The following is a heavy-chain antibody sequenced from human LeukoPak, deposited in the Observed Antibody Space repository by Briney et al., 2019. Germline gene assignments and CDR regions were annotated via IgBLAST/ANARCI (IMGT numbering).Heavy chain of an antibody. D-gene: IGHD4-17*01. Sequence: GESLRLSCAASGFTFSNAWMSWVRQAPGKGLEWVGRIKTKTDGGTTDYAAPVKGRFTISRDDSKNTLYLQMNSLKTEDTAVYYCTAATVTTSPTYYYYGMDVWGQGTTVTVSS. J-gene: IGHJ6*02. CDR1: GFTFSNAW. V-gene: IGHV3-15*01. CDR3: TAATVTTSPTYYYYGMDV. CDR2: IKTKTDGGTT.